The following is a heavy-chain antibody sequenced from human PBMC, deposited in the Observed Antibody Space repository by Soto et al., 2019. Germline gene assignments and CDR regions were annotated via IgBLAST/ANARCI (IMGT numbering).Heavy chain of an antibody. CDR1: GGSFSGYY. CDR2: INHRGST. Sequence: PSETLSLTCAGYGGSFSGYYWSRIRQTPGKGLEWLGEINHRGSTNYNPSPKSRVPIPVDTSRTQFSLKLSSVTAEDTAVYYCARDRCAGSSCSGYYYYGMDVWGQGTTVTVSS. V-gene: IGHV4-34*01. J-gene: IGHJ6*02. CDR3: ARDRCAGSSCSGYYYYGMDV. D-gene: IGHD6-13*01.